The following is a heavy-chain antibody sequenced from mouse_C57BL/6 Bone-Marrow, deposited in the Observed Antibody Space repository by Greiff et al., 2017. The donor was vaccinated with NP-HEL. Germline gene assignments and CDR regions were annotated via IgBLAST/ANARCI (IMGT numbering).Heavy chain of an antibody. Sequence: QVQLQQSGAELARPGASVKLSCKASGYTFTSYGISWVKQRTGQGLEWIGEIYPRSGNTYYNEKFKGKATLTADKSSSTAYMELRSLTSEDSAVYFCARGYYGSSSPYFDYWGQGTTLTVSS. CDR2: IYPRSGNT. CDR3: ARGYYGSSSPYFDY. D-gene: IGHD1-1*01. CDR1: GYTFTSYG. V-gene: IGHV1-81*01. J-gene: IGHJ2*01.